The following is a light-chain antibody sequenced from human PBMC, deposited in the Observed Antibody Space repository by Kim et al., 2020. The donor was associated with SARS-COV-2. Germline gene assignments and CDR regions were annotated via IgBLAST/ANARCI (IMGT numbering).Light chain of an antibody. CDR1: KLGNKY. Sequence: SYELTQPPSVSVSPGQTASITCAGDKLGNKYTCWYQQKPGQSPVLVIYQDTKRPSGIPERFSGSNSGNTATLTISGTQAVDEADYYCQTWDSSPVVFGGGTQLTVL. CDR3: QTWDSSPVV. J-gene: IGLJ2*01. CDR2: QDT. V-gene: IGLV3-1*01.